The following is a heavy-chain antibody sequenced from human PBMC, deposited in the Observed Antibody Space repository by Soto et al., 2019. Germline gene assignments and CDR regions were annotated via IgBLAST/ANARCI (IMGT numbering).Heavy chain of an antibody. CDR1: GYTFTGYY. V-gene: IGHV1-2*04. Sequence: ASVKVSCKASGYTFTGYYMHWVRQAPGQGLEWMGWINPNSGGTNYAQKFQGWVTMTRDTSISTAYMELSRLRSDDTAVYYCARALLLWFGEPEDGMDVWGQGTKVTVSS. CDR3: ARALLLWFGEPEDGMDV. D-gene: IGHD3-10*01. J-gene: IGHJ6*02. CDR2: INPNSGGT.